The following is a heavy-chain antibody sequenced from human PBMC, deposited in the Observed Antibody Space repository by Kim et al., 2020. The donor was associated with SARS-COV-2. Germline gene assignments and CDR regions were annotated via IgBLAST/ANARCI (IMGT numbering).Heavy chain of an antibody. CDR3: TKDGPRGGRGWDV. Sequence: GGSLRLSCAASGFTFSSYAMTWVRLPPGKGLEWVSVITNSGYTFYADSVKGRFTISRDNSKNTLYLQMNSLTAEDTAVYYCTKDGPRGGRGWDVWGQGTTVTVSS. D-gene: IGHD2-15*01. V-gene: IGHV3-23*01. CDR2: ITNSGYT. CDR1: GFTFSSYA. J-gene: IGHJ6*02.